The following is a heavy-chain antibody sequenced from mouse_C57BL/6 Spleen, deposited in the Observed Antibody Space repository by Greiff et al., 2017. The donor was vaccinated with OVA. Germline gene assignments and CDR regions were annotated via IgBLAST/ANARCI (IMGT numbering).Heavy chain of an antibody. CDR2: IYPGDGDT. J-gene: IGHJ4*01. Sequence: VQLQQSGAELVKPGASVKISCKASGYAFSSYWMNWVKQRPGKGLEWIGQIYPGDGDTNYNGKFKGKATLTADKSSSTAYMQLSSLTSEDSAVYFWARGVTTVSYAMDDWGQGTSVTVSS. CDR1: GYAFSSYW. V-gene: IGHV1-80*01. D-gene: IGHD1-1*01. CDR3: ARGVTTVSYAMDD.